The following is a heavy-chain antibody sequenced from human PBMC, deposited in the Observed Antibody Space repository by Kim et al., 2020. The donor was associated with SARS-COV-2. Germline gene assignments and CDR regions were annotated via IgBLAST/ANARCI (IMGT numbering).Heavy chain of an antibody. D-gene: IGHD3-9*01. V-gene: IGHV1-69*13. Sequence: SVKVSCKASGGTFSSYAISWVRQAPGQGLEWMGGIIPIFGTANYAQKFQGRVTITADESTSTAYMELSSLRSEDTAVYYCARGLRYFDWATYYGMDVWGQETTVAVSS. CDR2: IIPIFGTA. CDR3: ARGLRYFDWATYYGMDV. CDR1: GGTFSSYA. J-gene: IGHJ6*02.